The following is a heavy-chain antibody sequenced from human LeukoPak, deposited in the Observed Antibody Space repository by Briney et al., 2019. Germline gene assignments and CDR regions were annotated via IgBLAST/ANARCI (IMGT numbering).Heavy chain of an antibody. CDR1: GGTFSSYA. J-gene: IGHJ4*02. Sequence: ASVKVSCKASGGTFSSYAISWVRQAPGQGLEWMGGIIPIFGTANYAQKFQGRVTITADESTSTAYMELSSLRSEDTAVYYCARHRTGDDYNPLDYWGQGTLVTVSS. D-gene: IGHD5-24*01. CDR3: ARHRTGDDYNPLDY. V-gene: IGHV1-69*13. CDR2: IIPIFGTA.